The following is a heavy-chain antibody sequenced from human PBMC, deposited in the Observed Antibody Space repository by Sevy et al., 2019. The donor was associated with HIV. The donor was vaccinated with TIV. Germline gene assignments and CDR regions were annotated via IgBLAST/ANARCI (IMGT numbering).Heavy chain of an antibody. CDR2: IRQDGNEI. V-gene: IGHV3-7*01. J-gene: IGHJ4*02. CDR1: GFPFSRHA. Sequence: GGSLRLSCGVSGFPFSRHAMHWVRQAPGKGLEWVANIRQDGNEIYYGDSVKGRFTISRDNAKNALYLQMDGLRAEDTGLYYCARRYFDLWGQGTLVTVSS. CDR3: ARRYFDL.